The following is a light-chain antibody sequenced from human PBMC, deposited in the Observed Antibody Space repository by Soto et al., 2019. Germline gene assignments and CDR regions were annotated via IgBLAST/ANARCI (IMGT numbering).Light chain of an antibody. CDR1: QRVSSH. J-gene: IGKJ1*01. CDR3: QQYGSSLTWT. Sequence: ETVMTQSPVTLSVSPGDTATLSCRASQRVSSHLAWYQQKPGQAPRLLIYAASTRATGIPVRFSGSGSETEFTLTINRLEPEDFAVYYGQQYGSSLTWTFGQGTKVDIK. CDR2: AAS. V-gene: IGKV3-15*01.